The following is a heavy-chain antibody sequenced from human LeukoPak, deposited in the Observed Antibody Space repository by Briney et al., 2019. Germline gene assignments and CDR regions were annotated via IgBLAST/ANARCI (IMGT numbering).Heavy chain of an antibody. J-gene: IGHJ1*01. V-gene: IGHV3-7*03. CDR1: GFTFSSYW. CDR2: IKQDGSEK. D-gene: IGHD3-3*01. CDR3: VRGGGSIFGVVVGVTWYLHH. Sequence: PGGSLRLSCAASGFTFSSYWMSWVRQAPGKGLEWVANIKQDGSEKYYVDSVKGRFTISRDNAKNSLYLQMNSLRAEDMALYYCVRGGGSIFGVVVGVTWYLHHWGQGALVTVSS.